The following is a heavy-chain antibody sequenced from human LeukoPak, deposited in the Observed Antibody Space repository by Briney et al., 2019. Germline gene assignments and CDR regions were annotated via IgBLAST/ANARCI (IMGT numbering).Heavy chain of an antibody. D-gene: IGHD3-10*01. J-gene: IGHJ4*02. CDR2: INPSAGNT. V-gene: IGHV1-46*01. CDR3: ARPPVMWTYGSGSNMAFFDY. Sequence: ASVKVSCKASGYIFTNYYIHWVRQAPGQGLEWMGIINPSAGNTIYAQKFQGRVTMTRDMSTSTVYMELSSLRSDDTAVYYCARPPVMWTYGSGSNMAFFDYWGQGTLVTVSS. CDR1: GYIFTNYY.